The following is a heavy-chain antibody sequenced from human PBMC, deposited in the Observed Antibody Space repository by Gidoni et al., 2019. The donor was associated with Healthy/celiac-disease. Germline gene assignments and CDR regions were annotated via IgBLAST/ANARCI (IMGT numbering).Heavy chain of an antibody. D-gene: IGHD3-3*01. CDR1: GFTFSSSA. CDR3: ARDGDFWSGYNPARDAFDI. J-gene: IGHJ3*02. CDR2: ISYDGSNK. V-gene: IGHV3-30-3*01. Sequence: QVQLVESGGGVVQPGRSLRLSCAASGFTFSSSAMHWVRQAPGKGLEWVAVISYDGSNKYYADSVKGRFTISRDNSKNTLYLQMNSLRAEDTAVYYCARDGDFWSGYNPARDAFDIWGQGTMVTVSS.